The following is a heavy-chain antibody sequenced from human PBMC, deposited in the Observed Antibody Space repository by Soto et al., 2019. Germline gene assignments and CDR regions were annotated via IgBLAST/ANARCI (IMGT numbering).Heavy chain of an antibody. CDR1: GGSISSSSYY. Sequence: PSETLSLTCTVSGGSISSSSYYWGWIRQPPGKMLEWIGSIYYSGSTYYNPSLKSRVTISVDTSKNQFSLKLSSVTAADTAVYYFARHEGMVYAINKRSWFDPWGQGTLVTVSS. J-gene: IGHJ5*02. CDR3: ARHEGMVYAINKRSWFDP. V-gene: IGHV4-39*01. CDR2: IYYSGST. D-gene: IGHD2-8*01.